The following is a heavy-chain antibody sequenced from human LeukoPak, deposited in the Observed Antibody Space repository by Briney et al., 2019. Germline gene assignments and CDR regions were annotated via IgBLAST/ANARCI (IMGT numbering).Heavy chain of an antibody. J-gene: IGHJ1*01. CDR3: ARGGAARLHFQN. D-gene: IGHD6-6*01. CDR2: IYHSGST. CDR1: GVSLSTYH. V-gene: IGHV4-59*01. Sequence: SETLSLTCTVSGVSLSTYHWNWIRQPPGKGLEWIGYIYHSGSTNYNPSLQSRVTISVDTSKNQFSLNLNSVTAADTAVYYCARGGAARLHFQNWGQGTLVTVSS.